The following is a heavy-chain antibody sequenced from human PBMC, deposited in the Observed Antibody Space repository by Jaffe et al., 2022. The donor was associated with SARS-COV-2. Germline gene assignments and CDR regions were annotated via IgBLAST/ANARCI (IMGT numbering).Heavy chain of an antibody. CDR1: GFSLSNTRVG. J-gene: IGHJ6*02. D-gene: IGHD2-15*01. CDR3: ARIHLDIVVVGTAPYYYGLDV. Sequence: QVTLKESGPVLVKPTETLTLTCTVSGFSLSNTRVGVSWIRQPPGKALEWLAHIFSNDEKSYSTSLKSRLAVSKDTSKSQVVLSMTDMDPVDTATYYCARIHLDIVVVGTAPYYYGLDVWGQGTTVTVSS. CDR2: IFSNDEK. V-gene: IGHV2-26*01.